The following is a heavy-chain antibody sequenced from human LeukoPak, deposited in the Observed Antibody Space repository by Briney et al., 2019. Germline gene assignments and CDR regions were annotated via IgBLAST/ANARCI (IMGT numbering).Heavy chain of an antibody. CDR1: GFTFSSYS. CDR3: AKDQLWDL. Sequence: GGSLRLSCAASGFTFSSYSMNWVRQAPGKGLEWVSSISSSSSYIYYADSVEGRFTISRDNSKNTLYLQMNSLRAEDTAVYYCAKDQLWDLWGQGTLVTVSS. D-gene: IGHD1-1*01. J-gene: IGHJ5*02. V-gene: IGHV3-21*01. CDR2: ISSSSSYI.